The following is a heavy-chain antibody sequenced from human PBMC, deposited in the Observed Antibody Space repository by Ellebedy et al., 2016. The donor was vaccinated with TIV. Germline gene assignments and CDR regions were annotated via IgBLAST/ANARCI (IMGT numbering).Heavy chain of an antibody. CDR3: ARSPNRYCGGDCYSG. J-gene: IGHJ4*02. D-gene: IGHD2-21*02. V-gene: IGHV3-53*01. CDR1: GFTFSTYA. Sequence: GESLKISCAASGFTFSTYAMHWVRQAPGKGLEWVSVIHSAGSTYYAHSVKGRFTISRDNSKKTLYLQMNSLRVGDTAVYYCARSPNRYCGGDCYSGWGQGTLVTVSS. CDR2: IHSAGST.